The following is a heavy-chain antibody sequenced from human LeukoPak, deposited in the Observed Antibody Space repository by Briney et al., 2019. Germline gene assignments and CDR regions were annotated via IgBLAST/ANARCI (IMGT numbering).Heavy chain of an antibody. Sequence: SETLSLTCAVYGVSFSGYYWSWIRQPPGKGLEWIGEINHSGSTNYNPSLESRVTISVDTSNNQFSLKLSSVTAADTAVYYCARARSAWFDPWGQGTLVTVSS. CDR1: GVSFSGYY. V-gene: IGHV4-34*01. D-gene: IGHD3-3*01. CDR2: INHSGST. J-gene: IGHJ5*02. CDR3: ARARSAWFDP.